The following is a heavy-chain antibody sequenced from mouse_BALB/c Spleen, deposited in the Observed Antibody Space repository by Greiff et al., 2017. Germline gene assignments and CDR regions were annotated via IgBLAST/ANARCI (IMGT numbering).Heavy chain of an antibody. CDR2: IDPANGNT. CDR3: ARGYYRYDDAMDY. J-gene: IGHJ4*01. CDR1: GFNIKDTY. V-gene: IGHV14-3*02. Sequence: VQLKQSGAELVKPGASVKLSCTASGFNIKDTYMHWVKQRPEQGLEWIGRIDPANGNTKYDPKFQGKATITADTSSNTAYLQLSSLTSEDTAVYYCARGYYRYDDAMDYWGQGTSVTVSS. D-gene: IGHD2-14*01.